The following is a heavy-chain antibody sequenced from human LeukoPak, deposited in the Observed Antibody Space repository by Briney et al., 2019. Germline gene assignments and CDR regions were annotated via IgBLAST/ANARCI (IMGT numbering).Heavy chain of an antibody. CDR2: IWYDGSNK. CDR1: GFTFSSYG. D-gene: IGHD5-18*01. CDR3: AKFARGYSYGHPDY. J-gene: IGHJ4*02. V-gene: IGHV3-33*06. Sequence: GGPLRLPCAASGFTFSSYGMHWVRQAPGKGLEWVAVIWYDGSNKYYADSVKGRFTISRDNSKNTLYLQMNSLRAEDTAVYYCAKFARGYSYGHPDYWGQGTLVSVSS.